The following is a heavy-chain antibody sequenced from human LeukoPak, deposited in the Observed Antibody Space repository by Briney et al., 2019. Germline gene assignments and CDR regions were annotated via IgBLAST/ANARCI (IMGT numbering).Heavy chain of an antibody. Sequence: GGSLRLSCAASGFTFSSYAMSWVRQAPGKGLEWVSGISGSGGRTYYADSVKGRFTISRDNSKNTLYLQMNSLRAEDTAVYYCAKDGYSYGLIYYFDSWGQGTLVTVSS. CDR3: AKDGYSYGLIYYFDS. CDR2: ISGSGGRT. CDR1: GFTFSSYA. D-gene: IGHD5-18*01. J-gene: IGHJ4*02. V-gene: IGHV3-23*01.